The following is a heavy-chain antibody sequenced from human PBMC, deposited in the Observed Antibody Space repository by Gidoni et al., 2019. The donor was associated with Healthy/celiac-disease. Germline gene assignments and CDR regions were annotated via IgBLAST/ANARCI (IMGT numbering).Heavy chain of an antibody. V-gene: IGHV3-21*01. J-gene: IGHJ4*02. CDR2: ISSSGSTI. CDR1: GFTFSSYS. CDR3: ARAQSPYCSSTSCPFDY. D-gene: IGHD2-2*01. Sequence: EVQLVESGGGLVKPGGSLRLSCAASGFTFSSYSMNWVRQAPGKGLEWVSSISSSGSTIYYADSVKGRFAISRDNAKNSLYLQMNSLRAEDTAVYYCARAQSPYCSSTSCPFDYWGQGTLVTVSS.